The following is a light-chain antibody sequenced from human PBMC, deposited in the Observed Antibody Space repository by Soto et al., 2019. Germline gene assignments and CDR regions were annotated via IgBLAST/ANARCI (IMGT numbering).Light chain of an antibody. CDR1: QSISNNH. CDR2: GTS. J-gene: IGKJ4*01. Sequence: EIVLTQSPGTLSLSPGERVTLSCRASQSISNNHLAWYQQKPGQAPRLLIHGTSNRATGIPDRFSGSGSGTDFTLTFSRLEPEGFAVYYCEYYGTSIPFGGGTKVEIK. V-gene: IGKV3-20*01. CDR3: EYYGTSIP.